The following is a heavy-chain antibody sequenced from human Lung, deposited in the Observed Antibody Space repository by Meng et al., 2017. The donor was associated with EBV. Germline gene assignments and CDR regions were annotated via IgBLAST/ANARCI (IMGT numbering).Heavy chain of an antibody. CDR2: INDSGST. CDR1: GGSVSGSFSGYY. D-gene: IGHD1-26*01. Sequence: QGQLEESGPGLVKPSETLSLTCAVYGGSVSGSFSGYYLSWIRQAPGKGLEWIGEINDSGSTDYNPSLKSRLTISVDRSKSQFSLELSSVTAADTAVYYCARSTFDYWGQGTLVTVSS. V-gene: IGHV4-34*10. CDR3: ARSTFDY. J-gene: IGHJ4*02.